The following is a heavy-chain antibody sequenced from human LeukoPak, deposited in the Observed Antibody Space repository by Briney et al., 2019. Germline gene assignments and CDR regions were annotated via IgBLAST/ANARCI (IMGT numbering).Heavy chain of an antibody. CDR3: ARDKPGYSYGSYAFDI. J-gene: IGHJ3*02. CDR1: GGSISSYY. Sequence: PSETLSLTCTVSGGSISSYYWSWIRQPPGKGLEWIGYIYYSGSTNYNPSLKSRVTISVDTSKNQFSLKLSPVTAADTAVYYCARDKPGYSYGSYAFDIWGQGTMVTVSS. CDR2: IYYSGST. D-gene: IGHD5-18*01. V-gene: IGHV4-59*01.